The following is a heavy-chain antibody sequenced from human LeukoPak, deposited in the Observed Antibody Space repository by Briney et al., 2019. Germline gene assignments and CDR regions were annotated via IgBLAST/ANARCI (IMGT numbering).Heavy chain of an antibody. CDR1: GFTFSSYS. CDR2: ISSSSSTI. V-gene: IGHV3-48*01. J-gene: IGHJ4*02. CDR3: ASSLSSSALYY. Sequence: PGGSLRLSCAASGFTFSSYSMNWVRQAPGKGLEWVSYISSSSSTIYYADSVKGRFTISRDNAKNSLYLQMNSLRAEDTAVYYCASSLSSSALYYWGQGTLATVSS. D-gene: IGHD6-13*01.